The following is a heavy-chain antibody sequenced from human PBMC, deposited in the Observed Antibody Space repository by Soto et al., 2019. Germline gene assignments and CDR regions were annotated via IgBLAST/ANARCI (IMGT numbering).Heavy chain of an antibody. V-gene: IGHV3-23*01. CDR2: ISGSGGST. CDR3: AKVGDIVLMVFSYAFDI. Sequence: GGSLRLSCAASGFTFSSYAMSWVRQAPGKGLEWVSAISGSGGSTYYADSVKGRFTISRDNSKDTLYLQMNSLSAEDTAVYYCAKVGDIVLMVFSYAFDIWGQGTMVTVSS. D-gene: IGHD2-8*01. CDR1: GFTFSSYA. J-gene: IGHJ3*02.